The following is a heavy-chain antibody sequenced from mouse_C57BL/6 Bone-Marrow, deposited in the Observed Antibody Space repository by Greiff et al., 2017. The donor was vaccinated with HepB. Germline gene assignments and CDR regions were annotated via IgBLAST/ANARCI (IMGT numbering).Heavy chain of an antibody. Sequence: EVQVVESGGDLVKPGGSLKLSCAASGFTFSSYGMSWVRQTPDKRLEWVATISSGGSYTYYPDSVKGRFTISRDNAKNTLYLQMSSLKSEDTAMYYCARIVTTWAWFAYWGQGTLVTVSA. V-gene: IGHV5-6*01. J-gene: IGHJ3*01. CDR2: ISSGGSYT. CDR1: GFTFSSYG. CDR3: ARIVTTWAWFAY. D-gene: IGHD2-5*01.